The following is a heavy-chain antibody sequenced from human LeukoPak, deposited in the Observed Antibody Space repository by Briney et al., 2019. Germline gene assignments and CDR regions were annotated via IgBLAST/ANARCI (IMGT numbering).Heavy chain of an antibody. CDR1: GFTFSSYW. CDR2: ISSSSSYI. V-gene: IGHV3-21*01. J-gene: IGHJ4*02. Sequence: GGSLRLSCAASGFTFSSYWMSWVRQAPGKGLEWVSSISSSSSYIYYADSVKGRFTISRDNAKNSLYLQMNSLRAEDTAVYYCARDRSGWYVFDYWGQGTLVTVSS. CDR3: ARDRSGWYVFDY. D-gene: IGHD6-19*01.